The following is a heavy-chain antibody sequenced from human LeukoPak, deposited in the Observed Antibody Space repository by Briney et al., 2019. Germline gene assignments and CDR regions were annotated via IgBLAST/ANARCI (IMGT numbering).Heavy chain of an antibody. V-gene: IGHV3-33*01. J-gene: IGHJ6*02. CDR3: ARGKIFGVVIHTDGMDV. D-gene: IGHD3-3*01. Sequence: PGGSLRLSCAASGFTFSSYGMHWVRQAPGKGLEWVAVIRYDGSNKYYADSVKGRFTISRDNSKNTLYLQMNSLRAEDTAVYYCARGKIFGVVIHTDGMDVWGQGTTVTVSS. CDR2: IRYDGSNK. CDR1: GFTFSSYG.